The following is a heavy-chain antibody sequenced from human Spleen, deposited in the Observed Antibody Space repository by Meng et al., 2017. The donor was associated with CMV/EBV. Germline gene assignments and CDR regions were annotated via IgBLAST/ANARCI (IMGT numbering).Heavy chain of an antibody. Sequence: ASVKVSCKASGYTFTGYYMHRVRQAPGQGLEWMGWINPNSGGTNYAEKFQGRVTMTRDTSINTAYMELSRLRSDDTAVYYCARDIVVVPAAHSVSQLYYFDYWGQGTLVTVSS. V-gene: IGHV1-2*02. D-gene: IGHD2-2*01. CDR2: INPNSGGT. J-gene: IGHJ4*02. CDR1: GYTFTGYY. CDR3: ARDIVVVPAAHSVSQLYYFDY.